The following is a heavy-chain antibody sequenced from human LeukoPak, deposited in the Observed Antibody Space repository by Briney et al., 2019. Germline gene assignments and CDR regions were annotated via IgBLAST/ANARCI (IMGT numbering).Heavy chain of an antibody. CDR3: ARGLVAIWQIDY. J-gene: IGHJ4*02. CDR2: INPNSGGT. CDR1: GYTFTGYY. D-gene: IGHD5-12*01. Sequence: ASVKVSCKASGYTFTGYYMHWVRQAPGQGLEWMGWINPNSGGTNYAQKFQGRVTMTRDTSISTAYMELSSLRSEDMAVYYCARGLVAIWQIDYWGQGTLVTVSS. V-gene: IGHV1-2*02.